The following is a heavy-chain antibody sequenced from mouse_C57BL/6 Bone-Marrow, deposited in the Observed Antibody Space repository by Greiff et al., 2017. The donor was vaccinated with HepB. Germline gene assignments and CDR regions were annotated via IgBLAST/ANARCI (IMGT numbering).Heavy chain of an antibody. CDR3: ARMRKDYYGSSSFAY. J-gene: IGHJ3*01. Sequence: QVQLQQSGPELVKPGASVKISCKASGYAFSSSWMNWVKQRPGKGLEWIGRIYPGDGDTNYNGKFKGKATLTADKSSSTAYMQLSSLTSEDSAVYFCARMRKDYYGSSSFAYWGQGTLVTVSA. CDR1: GYAFSSSW. D-gene: IGHD1-1*01. CDR2: IYPGDGDT. V-gene: IGHV1-82*01.